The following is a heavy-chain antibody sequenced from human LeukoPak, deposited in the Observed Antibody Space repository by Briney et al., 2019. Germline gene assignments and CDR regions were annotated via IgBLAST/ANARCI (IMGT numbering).Heavy chain of an antibody. D-gene: IGHD3-10*01. CDR3: ARKVRFLNYFDY. V-gene: IGHV4-34*01. CDR2: INHSGST. J-gene: IGHJ4*02. Sequence: SETLSLTCAVYGGSFSGYYWSWIRQPPGKGLEWIGEINHSGSTNYNPSLKSRVTTSVDTSKNQFSLKLSSVTAADTAVYYCARKVRFLNYFDYWGQGTLVTVSS. CDR1: GGSFSGYY.